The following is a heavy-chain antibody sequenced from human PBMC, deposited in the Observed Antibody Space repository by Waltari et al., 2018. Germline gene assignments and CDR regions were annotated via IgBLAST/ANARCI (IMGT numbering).Heavy chain of an antibody. D-gene: IGHD3-22*01. Sequence: EEQLVESGGGLIQPGESLRVSCAVSGFTFSRYWMNWVRQAPGKGLLGCERSNSDGSDTSYADSVKGRFTISRDNARNTVYLQMKSLRAEDTAVYYCARVARKTYSSPVPGRDYYYGMDVWGLGTTVTVSS. CDR1: GFTFSRYW. CDR3: ARVARKTYSSPVPGRDYYYGMDV. CDR2: SNSDGSDT. V-gene: IGHV3-74*01. J-gene: IGHJ6*02.